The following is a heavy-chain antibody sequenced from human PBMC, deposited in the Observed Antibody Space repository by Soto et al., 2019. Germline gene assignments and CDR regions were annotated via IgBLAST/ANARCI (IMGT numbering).Heavy chain of an antibody. Sequence: SETLSLTCTVYGGSFSGYYWSWIRQPPGKGLEWIGEINHSGSTNYNPSLKSRVTISVDTSKNQFSLKLSSVTAADTAVYYCALFNSSGYSVDYWGQGTLVTVSS. CDR2: INHSGST. CDR3: ALFNSSGYSVDY. V-gene: IGHV4-34*01. J-gene: IGHJ4*02. D-gene: IGHD3-22*01. CDR1: GGSFSGYY.